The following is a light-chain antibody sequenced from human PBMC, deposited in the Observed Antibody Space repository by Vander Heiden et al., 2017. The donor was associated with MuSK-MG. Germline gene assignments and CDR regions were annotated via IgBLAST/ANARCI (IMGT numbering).Light chain of an antibody. V-gene: IGKV4-1*01. CDR1: QSVLYSSNNKNY. CDR2: WAS. CDR3: QQYYSTPH. Sequence: DIVMTRSPDSLAVSLGERATINCKSSQSVLYSSNNKNYLAWYQQKPGQPPKLLIYWASTRESGVPDRFSGSGSGTDFTLTISSLQAEDVAVYYCQQYYSTPHFGGGTKVEIK. J-gene: IGKJ4*01.